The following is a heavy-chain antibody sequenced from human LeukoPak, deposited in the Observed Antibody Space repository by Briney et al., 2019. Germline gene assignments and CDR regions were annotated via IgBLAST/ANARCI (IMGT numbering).Heavy chain of an antibody. CDR3: ARVRDGYNDAYDI. Sequence: GASVMVSCKTSGYTFTSYNLHWVRQAPGQRLEWMGIIKPSGDNTHYAQKFQGRFTMTSDTSTSSVYMELSSLISADTAVYYCARVRDGYNDAYDIWGQGTMVTVTS. CDR2: IKPSGDNT. CDR1: GYTFTSYN. D-gene: IGHD5-24*01. V-gene: IGHV1-46*01. J-gene: IGHJ3*02.